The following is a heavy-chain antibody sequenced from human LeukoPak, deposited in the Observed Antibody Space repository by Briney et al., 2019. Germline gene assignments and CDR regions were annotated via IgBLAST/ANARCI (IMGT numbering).Heavy chain of an antibody. V-gene: IGHV4-34*01. D-gene: IGHD6-19*01. CDR3: ARGRPNSSGPYYYGMDV. Sequence: SETLSLTCAGYGGSFSGYYWSWIRQPPGKGLEWIGEINHSGSTNYNPSLKSRVTISVDTSKNQFSLKLSSVTAADTAVYYCARGRPNSSGPYYYGMDVWGQGTTVTVSS. CDR1: GGSFSGYY. CDR2: INHSGST. J-gene: IGHJ6*02.